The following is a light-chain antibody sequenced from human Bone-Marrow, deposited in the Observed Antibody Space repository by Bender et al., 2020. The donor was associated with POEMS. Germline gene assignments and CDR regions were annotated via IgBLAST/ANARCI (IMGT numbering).Light chain of an antibody. V-gene: IGLV1-44*01. Sequence: QSVLTQPPSASGTPGQRVTISCSGSSSKFGSYPVNWYQQLPGAAPKLVIFNNSQRPSGVPDRFSGSNSGTSASLAISGVLSDVEADFYCATWDDSLNGWVFGGGTKLTVL. CDR3: ATWDDSLNGWV. CDR2: NNS. J-gene: IGLJ3*02. CDR1: SSKFGSYP.